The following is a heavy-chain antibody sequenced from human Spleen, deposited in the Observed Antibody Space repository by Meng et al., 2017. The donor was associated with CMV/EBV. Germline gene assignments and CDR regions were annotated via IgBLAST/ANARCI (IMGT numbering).Heavy chain of an antibody. Sequence: GSVSGHYWSLIRQPPGKGLEWIGEINHSGSTNYNPSLKSRVTISVDASKNQFSLKLTSVTAADTAVYYCARGSWVYSDDDETTGLDYWGPGTLVTVSS. J-gene: IGHJ4*02. CDR3: ARGSWVYSDDDETTGLDY. CDR2: INHSGST. V-gene: IGHV4-34*01. CDR1: GSVSGHY. D-gene: IGHD5-12*01.